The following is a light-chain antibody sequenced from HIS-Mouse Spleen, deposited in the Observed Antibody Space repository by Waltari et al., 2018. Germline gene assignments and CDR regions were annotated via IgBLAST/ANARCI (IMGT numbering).Light chain of an antibody. V-gene: IGLV2-23*03. CDR3: CSYAGSSTFVVV. CDR1: SSDVGGYNL. Sequence: QSALTQPASVSGSPGQSITIPCTGTSSDVGGYNLVSCYQQHPGKAPKLRIYEGSKRPSGVFNRFSGSKSGNTASLTISGLQAEDEADYYCCSYAGSSTFVVVSGGGTKLTVL. CDR2: EGS. J-gene: IGLJ2*01.